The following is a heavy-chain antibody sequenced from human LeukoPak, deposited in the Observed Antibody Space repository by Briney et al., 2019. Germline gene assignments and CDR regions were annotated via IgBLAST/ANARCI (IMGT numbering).Heavy chain of an antibody. J-gene: IGHJ4*02. CDR1: GYTFTSYG. CDR2: ISGYNGNT. D-gene: IGHD5-24*01. CDR3: ARDLRRNGYNPRY. Sequence: ASVKVSCKPSGYTFTSYGISWVRQAPGQGLEWMGWISGYNGNTNYAQKFQGRVTMTTDTSTSTAYMELRSLTSDDTAVYYCARDLRRNGYNPRYWGQGTLVTVSS. V-gene: IGHV1-18*01.